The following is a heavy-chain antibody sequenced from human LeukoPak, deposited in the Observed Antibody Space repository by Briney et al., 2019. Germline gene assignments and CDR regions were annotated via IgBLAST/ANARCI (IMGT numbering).Heavy chain of an antibody. CDR1: GGSISSSNW. Sequence: SETLSLTCAVSGGSISSSNWWSWVRQPPGKGLEWIGEIYHSGSTNYNPSLKSRVTISVDTSKNQFSLKLSSVTAADTAVYYCARDYGDYAIDYWGQGTLVTVSS. D-gene: IGHD4-17*01. J-gene: IGHJ4*02. CDR3: ARDYGDYAIDY. CDR2: IYHSGST. V-gene: IGHV4-4*02.